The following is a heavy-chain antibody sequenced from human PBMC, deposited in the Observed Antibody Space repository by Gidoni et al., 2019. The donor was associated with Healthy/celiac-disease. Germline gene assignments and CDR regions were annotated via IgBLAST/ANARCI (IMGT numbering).Heavy chain of an antibody. V-gene: IGHV4-39*01. CDR1: GGSISSSSYY. Sequence: ETLSLTCTVSGGSISSSSYYWGWIRQPPGKGLEWIGSIYYSGSTYYNPSLKSRVTISVDTSKNQFSLKLSSVTAADTAVYYCASISSGWYLDYYYMDVWGKGTTVTVSS. D-gene: IGHD6-19*01. CDR3: ASISSGWYLDYYYMDV. J-gene: IGHJ6*03. CDR2: IYYSGST.